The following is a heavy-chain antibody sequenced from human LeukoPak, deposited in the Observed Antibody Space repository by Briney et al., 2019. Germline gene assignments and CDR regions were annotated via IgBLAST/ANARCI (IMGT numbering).Heavy chain of an antibody. D-gene: IGHD2-15*01. CDR2: ISYDGRDK. J-gene: IGHJ4*02. CDR3: AKRGVYCSGGNCYFDY. Sequence: PGGSLRLSCAASGFTFRNYVMHWVRQAPGKGLEWVAAISYDGRDKYYGDSVKDRFTISRDNSQNTLYLQMNSLRAEDTAMYYCAKRGVYCSGGNCYFDYWGQGTLVIVSS. CDR1: GFTFRNYV. V-gene: IGHV3-30*18.